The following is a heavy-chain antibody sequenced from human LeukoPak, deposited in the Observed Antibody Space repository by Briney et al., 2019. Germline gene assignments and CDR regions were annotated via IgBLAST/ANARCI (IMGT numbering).Heavy chain of an antibody. CDR1: GGSISSYY. CDR3: ARDGGVGAQYYFDY. D-gene: IGHD1-26*01. Sequence: SETLSLTCSVSGGSISSYYWSWIRQPAGKGLELIGRLYTSGSTNYNPSLKSRVTMSVDTSKNQFSLKLSSVTAADTAVYYCARDGGVGAQYYFDYWGQGTLVTVSS. CDR2: LYTSGST. V-gene: IGHV4-4*07. J-gene: IGHJ4*02.